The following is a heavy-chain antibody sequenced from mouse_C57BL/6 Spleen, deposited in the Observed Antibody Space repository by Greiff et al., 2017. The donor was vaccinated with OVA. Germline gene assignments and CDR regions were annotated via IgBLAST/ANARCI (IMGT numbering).Heavy chain of an antibody. J-gene: IGHJ1*03. V-gene: IGHV1-26*01. CDR2: INPNNGGT. CDR3: ARTGTTVVGDGYFDV. D-gene: IGHD1-1*01. Sequence: EVQLQQSGPELVKPGASVKISCKASGYTFTDYYMNWVKQSHGKSLEWIGDINPNNGGTSYNQKFKGKATLTVDKSSSTAYMELRSLTSEDSAVYYCARTGTTVVGDGYFDVWGTGTTVTVSS. CDR1: GYTFTDYY.